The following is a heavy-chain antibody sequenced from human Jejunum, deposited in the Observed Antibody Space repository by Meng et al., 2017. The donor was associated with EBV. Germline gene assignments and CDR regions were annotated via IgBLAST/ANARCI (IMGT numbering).Heavy chain of an antibody. CDR3: AKSNDYSLNS. CDR1: GDSTSSSHW. Sequence: VQRTGSGTCLVQPSGTLSLYCAVSGDSTSSSHWWSWVRQPPGKGLEWIGEMPPGGSTNYNPSLKSRVTISVDNSKNQFSLKLTSVTAADTAVYYCAKSNDYSLNSWGQGTLVTVSS. CDR2: MPPGGST. D-gene: IGHD4-11*01. J-gene: IGHJ4*02. V-gene: IGHV4-4*02.